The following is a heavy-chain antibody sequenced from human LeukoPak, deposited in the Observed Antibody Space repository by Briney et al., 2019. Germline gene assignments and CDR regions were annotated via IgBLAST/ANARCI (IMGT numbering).Heavy chain of an antibody. Sequence: GGSLRLSCAASGFTFSSYGMHWVRQAPGKGLEWVAFIRYDGSNKYYADSVKGRFTISRDNSKNTLYLQMNSLRAEDTAVYYCAKDAYFRDCSSTSCSEGIYYYYYMDVWGKGTTVTVSS. J-gene: IGHJ6*03. CDR2: IRYDGSNK. CDR3: AKDAYFRDCSSTSCSEGIYYYYYMDV. CDR1: GFTFSSYG. V-gene: IGHV3-30*02. D-gene: IGHD2-2*01.